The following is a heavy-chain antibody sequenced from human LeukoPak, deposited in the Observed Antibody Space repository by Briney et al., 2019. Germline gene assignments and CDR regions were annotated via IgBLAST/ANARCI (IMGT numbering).Heavy chain of an antibody. V-gene: IGHV3-74*01. CDR1: GFTFSSYW. CDR3: ATCSTTSCYAGIDY. Sequence: PGGSLRLACAASGFTFSSYWMHWVRQAPGKGLVWVSRINSDGSSTNYADSVEGRFTTSIDNAKNTLYLQMNSLRAEDTAVYYCATCSTTSCYAGIDYWGQGTLVTVSS. CDR2: INSDGSST. D-gene: IGHD2-2*01. J-gene: IGHJ4*02.